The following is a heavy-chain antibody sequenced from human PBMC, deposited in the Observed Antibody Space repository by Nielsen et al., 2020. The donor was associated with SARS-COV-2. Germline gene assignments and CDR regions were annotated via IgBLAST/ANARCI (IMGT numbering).Heavy chain of an antibody. J-gene: IGHJ6*02. Sequence: SETLSLTCTVSGGSISSYYWSWIRQPPGKGLEWIGYIYYSGSTNYNPSLKSRVTMSVDTSKNQFSLKLSSVTAADTAVYYCAREQYYYDSSGSPYYYGMDVWGQGTTVTVSS. CDR3: AREQYYYDSSGSPYYYGMDV. D-gene: IGHD3-22*01. V-gene: IGHV4-59*12. CDR1: GGSISSYY. CDR2: IYYSGST.